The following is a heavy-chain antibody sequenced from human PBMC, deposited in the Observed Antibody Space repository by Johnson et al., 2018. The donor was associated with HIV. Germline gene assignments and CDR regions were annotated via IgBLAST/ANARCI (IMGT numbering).Heavy chain of an antibody. CDR3: CRVGPPQYDAFDK. V-gene: IGHV3-30*04. CDR1: GFTFRSYA. D-gene: IGHD5-24*01. J-gene: IGHJ3*02. CDR2: IGYDGNDK. Sequence: QVQLVESGGDVVQPGRSLRLSCAASGFTFRSYAMHWVRQAPGQGLEWVAAIGYDGNDKDYADSVKGRFTISRDNAKNSLYLQMNSLRAEDTAVYYCCRVGPPQYDAFDKWGQGTMVTVSS.